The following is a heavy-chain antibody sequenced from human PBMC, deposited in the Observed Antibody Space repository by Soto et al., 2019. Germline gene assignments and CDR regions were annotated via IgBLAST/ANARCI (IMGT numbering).Heavy chain of an antibody. V-gene: IGHV1-2*02. CDR3: DKGGRYCCDS. CDR1: GYSFTDFY. Sequence: GASVKVSCKASGYSFTDFYIHWVRQAPGQGLEWMGWINPNNGATRYSQKFQGRVTITRDTSTNTAYMEVSSLTTYDTAVYYSDKGGRYCCDSWGQGSLVTVSS. D-gene: IGHD2-15*01. CDR2: INPNNGAT. J-gene: IGHJ4*02.